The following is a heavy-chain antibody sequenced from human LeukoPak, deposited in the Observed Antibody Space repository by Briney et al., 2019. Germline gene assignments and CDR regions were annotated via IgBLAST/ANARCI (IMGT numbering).Heavy chain of an antibody. D-gene: IGHD3-10*01. CDR2: SDLEGGET. CDR1: GYSLTELY. Sequence: ASVKVSCKVSGYSLTELYVHWVRQAPGEGLEWMGGSDLEGGETVYAQKFQGRVTMTEDTSTDTAYMELSSLRSEDTAVYYCTTVGNYYGSGSYYNWFDPWGQGTLVTVSS. V-gene: IGHV1-24*01. CDR3: TTVGNYYGSGSYYNWFDP. J-gene: IGHJ5*02.